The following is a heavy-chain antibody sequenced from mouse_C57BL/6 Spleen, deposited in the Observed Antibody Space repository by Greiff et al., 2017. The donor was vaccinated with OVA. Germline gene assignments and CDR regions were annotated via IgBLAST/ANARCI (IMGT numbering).Heavy chain of an antibody. CDR2: INPGSGGT. Sequence: VQLQQSGAELVRPGTSVKVSCKASGYAFTNYLIEWVKQRPGQGLEWIGVINPGSGGTNYNEKFKGKATLTADKSSSTAYMQLSSLTSEDSAVYFCARRGTTDAWFAYWGQGTLVTVSA. D-gene: IGHD1-1*01. J-gene: IGHJ3*01. CDR1: GYAFTNYL. V-gene: IGHV1-54*01. CDR3: ARRGTTDAWFAY.